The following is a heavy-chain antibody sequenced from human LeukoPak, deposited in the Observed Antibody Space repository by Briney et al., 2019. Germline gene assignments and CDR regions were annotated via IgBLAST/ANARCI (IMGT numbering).Heavy chain of an antibody. D-gene: IGHD6-19*01. CDR1: GGSFSGYY. J-gene: IGHJ4*02. V-gene: IGHV4-34*01. Sequence: SETLSLTCAVYGGSFSGYYWSWIRQPPGKGLEWIGEINHSGSTNYNPSLKSRVTISVDTSKSQFSLKLSSVTAADTAVYYCARSHSESSGWYDYWGQGTLVTASS. CDR3: ARSHSESSGWYDY. CDR2: INHSGST.